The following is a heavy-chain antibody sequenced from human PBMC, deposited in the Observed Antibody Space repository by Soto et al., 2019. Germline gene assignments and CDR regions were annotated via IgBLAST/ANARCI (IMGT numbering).Heavy chain of an antibody. CDR3: ERGRAIAAAGTNYYYYGMDV. V-gene: IGHV3-11*01. Sequence: QVQLVESGGGLVKPGGSLRLSCAASGFTFSDYYMSWIRQAPGKGLEWVSYISSSGSTIYYADSVKGRFTISRDNAKNSLYLQMNRLRAEDTAVYYCERGRAIAAAGTNYYYYGMDVWGQGTTVTVSS. J-gene: IGHJ6*02. CDR1: GFTFSDYY. D-gene: IGHD6-13*01. CDR2: ISSSGSTI.